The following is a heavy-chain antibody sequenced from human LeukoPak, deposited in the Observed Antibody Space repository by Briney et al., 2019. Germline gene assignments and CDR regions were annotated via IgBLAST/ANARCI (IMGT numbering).Heavy chain of an antibody. D-gene: IGHD3-3*01. V-gene: IGHV3-23*01. CDR3: AKSRGNTYYDFWRYDY. Sequence: GGSLRLSCAASGFTFSNYVMSWVRQAPGKGLEWVSAISGSGSTTYYADSVKGRFTISRDNSKNTLYLQMNSLRAEDTAVYYCAKSRGNTYYDFWRYDYWGQGTLLTVSS. J-gene: IGHJ4*02. CDR2: ISGSGSTT. CDR1: GFTFSNYV.